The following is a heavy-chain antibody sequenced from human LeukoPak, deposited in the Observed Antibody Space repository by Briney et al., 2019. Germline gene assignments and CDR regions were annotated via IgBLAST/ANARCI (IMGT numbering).Heavy chain of an antibody. Sequence: SETLSLTCTVSGGSISSYYWSWIRQPAGKGLEWIGRIYTSGSTNYNPSLKSRVTISVDTSKNQVSLRLTSVTAADTAVYYCARESRSPRLKYFEYWGQGILATVSS. V-gene: IGHV4-4*07. J-gene: IGHJ4*02. CDR2: IYTSGST. CDR1: GGSISSYY. CDR3: ARESRSPRLKYFEY. D-gene: IGHD2/OR15-2a*01.